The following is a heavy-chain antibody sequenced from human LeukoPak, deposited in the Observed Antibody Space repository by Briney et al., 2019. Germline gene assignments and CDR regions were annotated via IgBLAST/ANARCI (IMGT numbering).Heavy chain of an antibody. CDR2: MNPNSGNT. CDR1: GYPFTSYD. D-gene: IGHD2-2*01. J-gene: IGHJ4*02. V-gene: IGHV1-8*03. Sequence: ASVKVSCKASGYPFTSYDINWVRQATGQGLEWMGWMNPNSGNTGYEQKFQGRVTFSRNTSITTAYMELSSLRSEDTAVYYCARERPDCSSTSCYDYWGQGTLVTVSS. CDR3: ARERPDCSSTSCYDY.